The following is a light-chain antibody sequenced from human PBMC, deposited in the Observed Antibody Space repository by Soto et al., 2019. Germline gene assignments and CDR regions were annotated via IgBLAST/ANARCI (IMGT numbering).Light chain of an antibody. CDR2: GAS. CDR1: QSVSSN. CDR3: QQYNNWLIT. J-gene: IGKJ5*01. V-gene: IGKV3-15*01. Sequence: DIVMTQSPATLSVSPGDRATLSCRASQSVSSNLAWYQQKPGKAPRLLIYGASTRATGIPARFSGSGSGTEFTLTISSLQSEDFAVYYCQQYNNWLITFGQGTRLEIK.